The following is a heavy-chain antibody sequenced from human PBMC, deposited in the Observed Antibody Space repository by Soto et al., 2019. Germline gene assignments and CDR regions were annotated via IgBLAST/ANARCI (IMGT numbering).Heavy chain of an antibody. D-gene: IGHD6-19*01. CDR1: GGSISSYY. V-gene: IGHV4-59*01. Sequence: QVQLQESGPGLVKPSESLSLTCAVSGGSISSYYWRWIRQPPGKGLEWIGYIYYSGSTNYNPSLKNRVTISVDTSKNQFSLKLTSVTAADTAVYYCARSRYTSGWWTHPFDYWGQGTLVTVSS. CDR3: ARSRYTSGWWTHPFDY. CDR2: IYYSGST. J-gene: IGHJ4*02.